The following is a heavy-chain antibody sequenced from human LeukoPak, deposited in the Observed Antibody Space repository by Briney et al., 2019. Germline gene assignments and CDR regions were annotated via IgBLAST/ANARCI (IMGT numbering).Heavy chain of an antibody. CDR1: GFTFDDYA. D-gene: IGHD6-19*01. Sequence: QPGRSLRLSCAASGFTFDDYAMHWVRQAPGKGLEWVSFISWNSGNIDYADSVKGRFTISRANAKNSLYLQMNSLRAEDTALYYCAKGSGWSYFDYWGQGTLVTVSS. V-gene: IGHV3-9*01. CDR2: ISWNSGNI. CDR3: AKGSGWSYFDY. J-gene: IGHJ4*02.